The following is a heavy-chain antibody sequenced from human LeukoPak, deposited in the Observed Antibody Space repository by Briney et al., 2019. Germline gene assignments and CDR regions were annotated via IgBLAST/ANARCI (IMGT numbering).Heavy chain of an antibody. D-gene: IGHD6-13*01. Sequence: PSETLSLTCTVSADSISNFWWNWIRLPAGKGLEWIGRIHTSGGNNYNPSLRSRVTMSLDTSKNQFSLQLTSVTAADTAVYYCARIAGPVDYFDYWGQGTLVTVSS. J-gene: IGHJ4*02. V-gene: IGHV4-4*07. CDR2: IHTSGGN. CDR3: ARIAGPVDYFDY. CDR1: ADSISNFW.